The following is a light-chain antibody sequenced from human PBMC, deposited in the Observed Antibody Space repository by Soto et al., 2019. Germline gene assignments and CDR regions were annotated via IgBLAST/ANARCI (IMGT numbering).Light chain of an antibody. V-gene: IGKV1-5*01. J-gene: IGKJ1*01. Sequence: EIKITQPPSSLSASAASRVPITSPSSQSISSLLAWYQQKPGKAPKLLIYDASSLESGVPSRFSGSGSGTEFTLAISSLQTDDFATYSCKQYNSYSWTFGQGTEVDIK. CDR1: QSISSL. CDR3: KQYNSYSWT. CDR2: DAS.